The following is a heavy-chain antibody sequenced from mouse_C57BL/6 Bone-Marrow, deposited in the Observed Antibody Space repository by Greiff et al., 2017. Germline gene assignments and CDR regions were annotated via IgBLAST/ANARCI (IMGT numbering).Heavy chain of an antibody. J-gene: IGHJ4*01. Sequence: EVKLVESGGGLVKPGGSLKLSCAASGFTFSDYGMHWVRQAPEKGLEWVAYISSGSSTLYYADTVTGRFTISRDNAKNTLFLQMTSLRSEDTAMYYCARAVVAPRDYWGQGTSVTVSS. CDR3: ARAVVAPRDY. CDR1: GFTFSDYG. V-gene: IGHV5-17*01. CDR2: ISSGSSTL. D-gene: IGHD1-1*01.